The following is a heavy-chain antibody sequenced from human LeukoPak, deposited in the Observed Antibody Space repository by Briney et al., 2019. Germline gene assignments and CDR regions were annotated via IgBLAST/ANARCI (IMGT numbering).Heavy chain of an antibody. CDR3: AKDSLGYWFDP. CDR2: ISGSGGST. CDR1: GFTFSSYA. V-gene: IGHV3-23*01. Sequence: GGSLRLSCAASGFTFSSYAMSWVRQAPGKGLEWISAISGSGGSTYYADSVKGRLTISRDNSKNTLYLQMNSLRAEDTAVYYCAKDSLGYWFDPWGQGTLVTVSS. J-gene: IGHJ5*02.